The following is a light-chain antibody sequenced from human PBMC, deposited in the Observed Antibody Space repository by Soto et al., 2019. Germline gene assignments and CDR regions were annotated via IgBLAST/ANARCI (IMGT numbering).Light chain of an antibody. V-gene: IGKV1-39*01. CDR2: AAS. CDR3: QQTYTTPIT. CDR1: QSIGNY. J-gene: IGKJ5*01. Sequence: DIQMTQSPYSLSASVGDRVTITCRASQSIGNYLNWYQQKPGKAPKFLISAASSLHSGVPSRFSGSGSGTDFTLTISSLQPEDFATYYCQQTYTTPITFCQGTRLEIK.